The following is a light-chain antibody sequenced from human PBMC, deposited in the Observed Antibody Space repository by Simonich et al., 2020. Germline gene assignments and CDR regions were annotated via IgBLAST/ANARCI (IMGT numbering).Light chain of an antibody. Sequence: QSALTQPASVSGSPGQSITISCPGTSSDVGSYNLVSWYQQHPGKAPKLMIYEGSKRPSGVSNRFSGSKSGNTASLTISGLQAEDEADYYCSSYTSSSTPVVFGGGTKLTVL. CDR3: SSYTSSSTPVV. V-gene: IGLV2-14*02. J-gene: IGLJ2*01. CDR1: SSDVGSYNL. CDR2: EGS.